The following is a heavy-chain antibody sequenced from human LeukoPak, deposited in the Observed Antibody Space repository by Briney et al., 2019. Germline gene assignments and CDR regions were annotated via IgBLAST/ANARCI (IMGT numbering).Heavy chain of an antibody. V-gene: IGHV4-38-2*02. CDR2: IYHSGST. CDR1: GYSISSGYY. D-gene: IGHD2-15*01. Sequence: SETLSLTCTVSGYSISSGYYWGWIRQPPGKGLEWIGSIYHSGSTYYTPSLKSRVTISVDTSKNHFSLKLSSVTAADTAVYYCARWVVVAANGGYYMDVWGKGTTVTVSS. J-gene: IGHJ6*03. CDR3: ARWVVVAANGGYYMDV.